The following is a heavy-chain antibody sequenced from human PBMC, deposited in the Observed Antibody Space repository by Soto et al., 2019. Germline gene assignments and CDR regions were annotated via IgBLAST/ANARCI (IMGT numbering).Heavy chain of an antibody. V-gene: IGHV5-51*01. J-gene: IGHJ6*02. CDR1: GYSFTSYW. D-gene: IGHD4-17*01. CDR2: IYPGDSDT. CDR3: ASLGGDYNSYYSGMHX. Sequence: GEALKISWKGSGYSFTSYWIGWVRQMPGKGLELMVIIYPGDSDTRYRPSFQGQVTISADKSISTAYLQWSSLKASDTAMYYCASLGGDYNSYYSGMHXWGQATMVTVS.